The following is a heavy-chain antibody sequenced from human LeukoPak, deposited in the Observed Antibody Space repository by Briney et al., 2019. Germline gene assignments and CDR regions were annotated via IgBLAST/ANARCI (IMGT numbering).Heavy chain of an antibody. CDR2: IGGSDGST. V-gene: IGHV3-23*01. CDR3: AKRDSSGSYPYYFDY. Sequence: GGSLRLSCVASGFTFSTHAMSWVRLAPGMGLEWVSAIGGSDGSTYYADSVKGRFTISRDNSKGTLYLQMNSLRAEDTAVYYCAKRDSSGSYPYYFDYWGQGTLVTVSS. J-gene: IGHJ4*02. D-gene: IGHD3-22*01. CDR1: GFTFSTHA.